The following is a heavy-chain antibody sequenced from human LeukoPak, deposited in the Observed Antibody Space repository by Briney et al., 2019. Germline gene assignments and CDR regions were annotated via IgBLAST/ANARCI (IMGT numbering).Heavy chain of an antibody. CDR2: MNPNSGNT. J-gene: IGHJ6*03. CDR3: ARGDRSCSSTSCYWFYYYYRDV. D-gene: IGHD2-2*01. V-gene: IGHV1-8*03. CDR1: GDTFTSYD. Sequence: ASVKVSCKASGDTFTSYDINWVRQATGQGLEWMGWMNPNSGNTGYAQKFQGRVTITRNTSISTAYMELSSLRSEDTAVYYCARGDRSCSSTSCYWFYYYYRDVWGKGTTVTVSS.